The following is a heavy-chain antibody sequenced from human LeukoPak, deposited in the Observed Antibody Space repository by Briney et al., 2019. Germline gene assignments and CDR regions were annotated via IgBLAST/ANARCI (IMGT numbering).Heavy chain of an antibody. V-gene: IGHV3-21*01. J-gene: IGHJ4*02. CDR1: GFTFSSYS. D-gene: IGHD3-3*01. CDR2: ISSSSSYI. CDR3: AREATYYDFWSGYYRSSYFDY. Sequence: PGGSLRLSCAASGFTFSSYSMNWVRQAPGKGLEWVSSISSSSSYIYYADSVKGRFTIPRDNAKNSLYLQMNSLRAEDTAVYYCAREATYYDFWSGYYRSSYFDYWGQGTLVTVSS.